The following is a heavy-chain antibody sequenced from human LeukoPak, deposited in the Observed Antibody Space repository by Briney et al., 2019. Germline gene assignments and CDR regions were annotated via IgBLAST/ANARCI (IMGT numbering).Heavy chain of an antibody. J-gene: IGHJ6*03. V-gene: IGHV4-59*01. Sequence: SETLSLTCSVSGASFSTNYWSWIRQPPGRGLEWIGYVFDSGSTNYNPSLKSRVTISVDTSTKQFSLRLSSVTAADTAVYYCARLYQQSKWKYYYYYMDVWGKGTAVTLCS. CDR2: VFDSGST. CDR3: ARLYQQSKWKYYYYYMDV. D-gene: IGHD1-1*01. CDR1: GASFSTNY.